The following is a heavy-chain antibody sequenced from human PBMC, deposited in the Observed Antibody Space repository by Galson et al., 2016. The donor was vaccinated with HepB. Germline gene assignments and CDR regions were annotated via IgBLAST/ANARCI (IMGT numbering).Heavy chain of an antibody. J-gene: IGHJ3*01. D-gene: IGHD1-1*01. Sequence: PALVKPTQTLTLTCTFSGFSLSSAGMRVSWIRQSPGKALEWLARIDWDAGKLYSPSLQTRLTIPKDTSKNQVVLTVANMDPVDTATYFCARIGRDVYNPSAFDVWGQGTVVTVSS. CDR1: GFSLSSAGMR. CDR3: ARIGRDVYNPSAFDV. CDR2: IDWDAGK. V-gene: IGHV2-70*04.